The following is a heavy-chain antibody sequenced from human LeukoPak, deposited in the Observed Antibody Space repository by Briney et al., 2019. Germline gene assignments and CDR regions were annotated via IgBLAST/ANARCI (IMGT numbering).Heavy chain of an antibody. CDR3: ARGAPPGY. V-gene: IGHV4-59*01. CDR1: GGSISSYY. J-gene: IGHJ4*02. Sequence: PSETLSPTCTVSGGSISSYYWSWIRQPPGKGLEWIGYIYYSGSTNYNPSLKSRVTISVDTSKNQFSLKLSSVTAADTAVYYCARGAPPGYWGQGTLVTVSS. CDR2: IYYSGST.